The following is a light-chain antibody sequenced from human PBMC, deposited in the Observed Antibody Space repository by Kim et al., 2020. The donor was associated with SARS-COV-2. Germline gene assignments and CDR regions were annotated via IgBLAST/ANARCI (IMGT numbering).Light chain of an antibody. Sequence: QSITISCTGTSSDVGVYNYVSWYQQHPGKAPKLMIYDVSKRPSGVSNRFSGSKSGNTASLTSSGLQAEDEADYYCSSYTSSSTLYVFGTGTKVTVL. V-gene: IGLV2-14*04. CDR3: SSYTSSSTLYV. CDR2: DVS. CDR1: SSDVGVYNY. J-gene: IGLJ1*01.